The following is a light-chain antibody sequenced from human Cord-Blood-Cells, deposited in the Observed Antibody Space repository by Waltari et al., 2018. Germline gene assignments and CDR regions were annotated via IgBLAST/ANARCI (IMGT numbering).Light chain of an antibody. CDR1: NIGSKS. V-gene: IGLV3-21*03. Sequence: SYVLTQPPSVSVAPGKTARITCGGNNIGSKSVNWYQQKPGQAPVLVVDDDSDRPSGVPGRFSGSNSGNTAPLTINRVEAGDEGDYYCQVWDSSSDHVVFGGGTKLTVL. J-gene: IGLJ2*01. CDR2: DDS. CDR3: QVWDSSSDHVV.